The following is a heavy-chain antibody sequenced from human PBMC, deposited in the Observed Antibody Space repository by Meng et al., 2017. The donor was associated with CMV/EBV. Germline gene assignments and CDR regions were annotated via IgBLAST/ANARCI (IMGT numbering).Heavy chain of an antibody. D-gene: IGHD4-17*01. CDR1: GGSISSYY. V-gene: IGHV4-4*07. CDR2: IYTSGST. CDR3: ARGPEVDYGDYVGLDY. Sequence: VQLAESCPGLWQPSEPLSLTCTVSGGSISSYYWSWIRQPAGKGLEWIGRIYTSGSTNYNPSLKSRVTMSVDTSKNQFSLKLSSVTAADTAVYYCARGPEVDYGDYVGLDYWGQGTLVTVSS. J-gene: IGHJ4*02.